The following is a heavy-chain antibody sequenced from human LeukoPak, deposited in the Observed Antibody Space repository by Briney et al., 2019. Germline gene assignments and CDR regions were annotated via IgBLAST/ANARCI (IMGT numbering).Heavy chain of an antibody. CDR2: VSYSGSP. J-gene: IGHJ3*02. Sequence: SETLSLTCTVYGASTNIYTYYWGWIRQPPGKGLEWIGSVSYSGSPYYNPSLTSRATISVDTSRNQVSLKLTSVTAADTAVYYCARGPSGLRSPFNTWGQGTTVTVSS. D-gene: IGHD5-12*01. CDR1: GASTNIYTYY. CDR3: ARGPSGLRSPFNT. V-gene: IGHV4-39*07.